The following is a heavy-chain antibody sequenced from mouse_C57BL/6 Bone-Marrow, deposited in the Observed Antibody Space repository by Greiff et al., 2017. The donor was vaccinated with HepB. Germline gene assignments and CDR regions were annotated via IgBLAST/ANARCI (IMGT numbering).Heavy chain of an antibody. V-gene: IGHV14-4*01. D-gene: IGHD2-2*01. CDR3: TTRGYYRYFDV. CDR1: GFNIKDDY. CDR2: IDPENGDT. Sequence: EVQLQESGAELVRPGASVKLSCTASGFNIKDDYMHWVKQRPEQGLEWIGWIDPENGDTEYASKFQGKATITAETSSNTAYLQLSSLTSEDTAVYYCTTRGYYRYFDVWGTGTTVTVSS. J-gene: IGHJ1*03.